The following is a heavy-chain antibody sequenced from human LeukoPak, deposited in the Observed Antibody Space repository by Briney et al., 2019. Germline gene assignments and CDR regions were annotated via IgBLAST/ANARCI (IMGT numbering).Heavy chain of an antibody. D-gene: IGHD2-15*01. V-gene: IGHV3-33*06. Sequence: SSLRLSCAASGVTFRSYGMNWVRQAPGQGLEWVAVIWYDGSNKYYADSVKGRFTISRDNSKNTLYLQMNSLRAEDTAVYYCAKGASGPFDYWGQGTLVTVSS. CDR2: IWYDGSNK. J-gene: IGHJ4*02. CDR3: AKGASGPFDY. CDR1: GVTFRSYG.